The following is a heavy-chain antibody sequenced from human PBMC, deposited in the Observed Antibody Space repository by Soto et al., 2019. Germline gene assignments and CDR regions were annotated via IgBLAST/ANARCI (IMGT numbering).Heavy chain of an antibody. CDR3: ASSTMIVVITA. CDR1: GFTFSNYA. D-gene: IGHD3-22*01. J-gene: IGHJ5*02. CDR2: ISGSNNRT. V-gene: IGHV3-23*01. Sequence: PGGSLRLSCAASGFTFSNYAMNWVRQAPGKGLEWVSIISGSNNRTYYADSVKGRFTISRDNSQNTLYLQMNSLRADDTAIYYCASSTMIVVITAWGQGTLVTVSS.